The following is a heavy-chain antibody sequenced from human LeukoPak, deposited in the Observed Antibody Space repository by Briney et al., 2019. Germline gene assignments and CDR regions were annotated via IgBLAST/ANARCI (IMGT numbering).Heavy chain of an antibody. CDR2: IYYSGNT. CDR1: GGSISSGGYY. D-gene: IGHD2-2*01. Sequence: SQTLPLTCTVSGGSISSGGYYWSWIRQHPGKGLEWIGYIYYSGNTYYNPSLKSRVTISVDTSKNQFSLKLSSVTAADTAVYYCARGYCTSSSCFARHWFDPWGQGTLVTVSS. V-gene: IGHV4-31*03. J-gene: IGHJ5*02. CDR3: ARGYCTSSSCFARHWFDP.